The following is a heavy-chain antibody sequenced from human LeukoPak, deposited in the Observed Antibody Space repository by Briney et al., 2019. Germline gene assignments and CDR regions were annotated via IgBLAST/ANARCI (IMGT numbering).Heavy chain of an antibody. J-gene: IGHJ4*02. Sequence: GGSLRLSRAVSGFSFNQAWMSWVRQAPGKGLEWVGRIKSKTDGGTTDYAAPVKGRFTISRDDSKNTVYVEMNSLKAEDTAVYYCTTGNYWGQGTLVTVSS. V-gene: IGHV3-15*01. CDR1: GFSFNQAW. CDR2: IKSKTDGGTT. CDR3: TTGNY.